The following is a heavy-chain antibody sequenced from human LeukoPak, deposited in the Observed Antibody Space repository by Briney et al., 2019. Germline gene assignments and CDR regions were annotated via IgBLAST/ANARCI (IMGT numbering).Heavy chain of an antibody. V-gene: IGHV4-39*01. J-gene: IGHJ4*02. Sequence: SETLSLTCTVSGGSISSSSYYWGWIRQPPGKGLEWIGSIYYSGSTYYNPSLKSRVTISVDTPKNQFSLKLSSVTAADTAVYYCARSRRDTPFGYWGQGTLVTVSS. CDR1: GGSISSSSYY. D-gene: IGHD2-15*01. CDR2: IYYSGST. CDR3: ARSRRDTPFGY.